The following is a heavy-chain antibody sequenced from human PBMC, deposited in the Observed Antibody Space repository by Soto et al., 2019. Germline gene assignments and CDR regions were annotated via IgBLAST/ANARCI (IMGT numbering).Heavy chain of an antibody. J-gene: IGHJ4*02. Sequence: PSVTICVTSTVDGGNIIGYCWSWIRKKTGRGLEWIGEINHSGSTNYNPSLKSRVTISVDTSKNQFSLKLSSVTAADTAVYYCARGHPPDCSGGSCYGTDLGYWGQGTLVTVSS. CDR2: INHSGST. CDR3: ARGHPPDCSGGSCYGTDLGY. V-gene: IGHV4-34*01. D-gene: IGHD2-15*01. CDR1: GGNIIGYC.